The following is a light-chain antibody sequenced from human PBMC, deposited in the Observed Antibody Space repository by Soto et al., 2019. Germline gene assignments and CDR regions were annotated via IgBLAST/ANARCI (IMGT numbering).Light chain of an antibody. CDR1: QSVSSSY. V-gene: IGKV3-20*01. CDR2: GAS. Sequence: EIVLTQSPGTLSLSPGERATLSCRASQSVSSSYLAWYQQKPGQAPRLLIYGASSRATCIPDTFSGSGSGTDFTLTISRLEPEDFAVYYCQQYGSSPPMYTFGQGTKLEIK. CDR3: QQYGSSPPMYT. J-gene: IGKJ2*01.